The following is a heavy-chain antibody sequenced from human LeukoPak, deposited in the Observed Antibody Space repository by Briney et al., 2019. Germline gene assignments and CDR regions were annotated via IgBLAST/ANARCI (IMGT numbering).Heavy chain of an antibody. Sequence: ASVKVSCKASGGTFSSYAISWVRQAPGQGLEWMGGIIPIFGTANYAQKFQGRVTITADESTSTAYMELSSLRSEDTAVYYCARALWFGELFPMDVWGQGTTVTVSS. CDR3: ARALWFGELFPMDV. D-gene: IGHD3-10*01. CDR2: IIPIFGTA. CDR1: GGTFSSYA. V-gene: IGHV1-69*13. J-gene: IGHJ6*02.